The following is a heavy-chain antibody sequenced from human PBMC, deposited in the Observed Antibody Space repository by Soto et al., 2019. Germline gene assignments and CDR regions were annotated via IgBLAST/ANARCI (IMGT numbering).Heavy chain of an antibody. CDR1: GFTFSSYA. CDR2: ISYDGSNK. CDR3: ARDTPIYYDFWSGYLGMRYYYYGMDV. V-gene: IGHV3-30-3*01. Sequence: QVQLVESGGGVVQPGRSLRLSCAASGFTFSSYAMHWVRQAPGKGLEWVVVISYDGSNKYYADSVKGRFTISRDNSKNTLYLQMNSLRAEDTAVYYCARDTPIYYDFWSGYLGMRYYYYGMDVWGQGTTVTVSS. D-gene: IGHD3-3*01. J-gene: IGHJ6*02.